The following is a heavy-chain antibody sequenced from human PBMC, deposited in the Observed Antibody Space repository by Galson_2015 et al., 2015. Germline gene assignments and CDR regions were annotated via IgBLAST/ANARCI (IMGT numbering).Heavy chain of an antibody. CDR2: IGTAGDT. CDR3: ARVGVYCSGGSCYSAPPYFNY. D-gene: IGHD2-15*01. J-gene: IGHJ4*02. V-gene: IGHV3-13*01. CDR1: GFTFGSYD. Sequence: SLRLSCAASGFTFGSYDMHWVRQATGKGLEWVSAIGTAGDTYYPGSVKGRFTISRENAKNSLYLQMNSLRAGDTAVYYCARVGVYCSGGSCYSAPPYFNYWGQGTLVTVSS.